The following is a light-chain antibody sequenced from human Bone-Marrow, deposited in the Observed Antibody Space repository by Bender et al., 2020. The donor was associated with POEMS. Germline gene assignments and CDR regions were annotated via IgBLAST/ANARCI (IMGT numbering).Light chain of an antibody. CDR1: SGHSSYA. CDR2: VYRDGSH. J-gene: IGLJ2*01. V-gene: IGLV4-69*01. Sequence: QLVLIQSPSASASLGASVKLTCTLSSGHSSYAIAWHQQHPEKGPRYLMKVYRDGSHKKGDGIPDRFSGSSSGAERYLTISSLQSEDEADYHCQTWGTGIVVFGGGTKLTVL. CDR3: QTWGTGIVV.